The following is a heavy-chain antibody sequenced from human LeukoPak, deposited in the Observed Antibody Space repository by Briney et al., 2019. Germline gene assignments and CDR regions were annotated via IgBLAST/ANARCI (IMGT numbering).Heavy chain of an antibody. D-gene: IGHD5-12*01. V-gene: IGHV3-20*04. CDR2: INWNGGST. CDR1: GFTFDDYG. Sequence: GGSLRLSCAASGFTFDDYGMSWVRQAPGKGLEWVSGINWNGGSTGYADSVKGRFTISRDNAKNSLYLQMNSLRAEDTAVYYFARDGKFSNTLSGYLYYFDQWGQGTLVTVSS. J-gene: IGHJ4*02. CDR3: ARDGKFSNTLSGYLYYFDQ.